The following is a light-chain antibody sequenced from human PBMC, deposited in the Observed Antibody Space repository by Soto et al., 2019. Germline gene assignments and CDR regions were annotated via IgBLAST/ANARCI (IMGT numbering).Light chain of an antibody. Sequence: DIPMTQSPSTLSASVGDRVTITCLASQSISTWLAWYQQNPGKAPKLLIYKVSNLEDGVPSRFSGSGSGTEFTITISSLQPDDFATYYCQQYNTYPLTFGGGTTVEIK. J-gene: IGKJ4*01. CDR1: QSISTW. CDR3: QQYNTYPLT. V-gene: IGKV1-5*03. CDR2: KVS.